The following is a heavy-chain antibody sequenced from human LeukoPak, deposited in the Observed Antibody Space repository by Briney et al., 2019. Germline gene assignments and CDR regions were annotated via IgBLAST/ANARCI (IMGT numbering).Heavy chain of an antibody. CDR2: TYYRSKWYS. D-gene: IGHD2-8*02. J-gene: IGHJ4*02. V-gene: IGHV6-1*01. CDR1: GDSVSSTDAA. Sequence: SQTLSLTCATSGDSVSSTDAAWNWIRQSPSRGLEWLGRTYYRSKWYSDYAVSVKGRITINPDTSKNQFSLQLKSVTPEDSAVYYCARSTGWLNGHWGQGTLVTVSS. CDR3: ARSTGWLNGH.